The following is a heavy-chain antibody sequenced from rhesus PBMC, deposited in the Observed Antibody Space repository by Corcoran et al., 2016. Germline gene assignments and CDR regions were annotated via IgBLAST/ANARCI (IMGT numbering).Heavy chain of an antibody. V-gene: IGHV4-80*01. Sequence: QVQLQESGPGLVKPSETLSLTCAVSGGSFSSYWWSWIRQPPGKGLVCIGEINGNSGSTNYNPTLKSRVTISKDASKNQFSLKLSSVTAADTAVYYCARYDEYGLDSWGQGVVVTVSS. J-gene: IGHJ6*01. D-gene: IGHD3-9*01. CDR1: GGSFSSYW. CDR2: INGNSGST. CDR3: ARYDEYGLDS.